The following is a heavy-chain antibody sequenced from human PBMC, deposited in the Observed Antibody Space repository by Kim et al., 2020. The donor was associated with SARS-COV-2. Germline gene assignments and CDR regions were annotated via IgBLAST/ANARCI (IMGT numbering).Heavy chain of an antibody. CDR3: ARAVVVTRASHQYYFDY. CDR1: GGSISSGGYY. V-gene: IGHV4-31*03. CDR2: IYYSGST. J-gene: IGHJ4*02. Sequence: SETLSLTCTVSGGSISSGGYYWSWIRQHPGKGLEWIGYIYYSGSTYYNPSLKSRVTISVDTSKNQFSLKLSSVTAADTAVYYCARAVVVTRASHQYYFDYWGQGTLVTVSS. D-gene: IGHD2-15*01.